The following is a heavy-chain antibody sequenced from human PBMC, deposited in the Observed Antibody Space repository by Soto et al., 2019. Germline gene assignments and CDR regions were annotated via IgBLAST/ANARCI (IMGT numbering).Heavy chain of an antibody. CDR3: ARWDNGYDF. V-gene: IGHV3-7*01. Sequence: VQLVESGGTLVQPGESLRLSCAASGFTISSYWMSWVRQAPGKGLEWVANIKQDGSERHYMGSVNGRFTISRDNAKNSLYLQMSSLTVEDTAVYYCARWDNGYDFGGQGTLVTISS. CDR2: IKQDGSER. J-gene: IGHJ4*02. CDR1: GFTISSYW. D-gene: IGHD5-12*01.